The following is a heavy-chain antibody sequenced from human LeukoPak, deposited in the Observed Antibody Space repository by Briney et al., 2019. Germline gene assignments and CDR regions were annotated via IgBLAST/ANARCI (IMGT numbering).Heavy chain of an antibody. CDR3: AKDPESTWIQPGAFDI. CDR1: GFTFSSYG. CDR2: ISYDGSNK. J-gene: IGHJ3*02. Sequence: GGSLRLSCAASGFTFSSYGMHWVRQAPGKGLEWVAVISYDGSNKYYADSVKGRFTISRDNSKNTLYLQMNSLRAEDTAVYYCAKDPESTWIQPGAFDIWGQGTMVTVSS. V-gene: IGHV3-30*18. D-gene: IGHD5-18*01.